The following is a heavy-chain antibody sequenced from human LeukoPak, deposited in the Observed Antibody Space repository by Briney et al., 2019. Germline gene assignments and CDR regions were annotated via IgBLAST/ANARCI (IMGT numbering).Heavy chain of an antibody. CDR1: GGSISSSSYY. V-gene: IGHV4-61*01. Sequence: NPSETLSLTCTVSGGSISSSSYYWSWIRQPPGKGLEWIGYIYYSGSTNYNPSLKSRVTISVDTSKNQFSLKLSSVTAADTAVYYCARAGMGCSGGSCYRYNWFDPWGQGTLVTVSS. CDR3: ARAGMGCSGGSCYRYNWFDP. J-gene: IGHJ5*02. D-gene: IGHD2-15*01. CDR2: IYYSGST.